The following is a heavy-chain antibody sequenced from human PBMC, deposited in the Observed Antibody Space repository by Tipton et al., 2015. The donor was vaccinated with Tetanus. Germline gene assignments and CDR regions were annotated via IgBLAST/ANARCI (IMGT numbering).Heavy chain of an antibody. CDR3: ARGRTLSDFWTDSGYYFDH. CDR2: INHRGST. CDR1: AGSFSGYY. D-gene: IGHD3/OR15-3a*01. V-gene: IGHV4-34*01. Sequence: GLVKPSETLSLTCAVYAGSFSGYYWTWIRQSPGEGLEWIGEINHRGSTNYNPSLKSRVTMSVDTSRDQFSLKLKTVTAADTAVYYCARGRTLSDFWTDSGYYFDHWGQGTLVTVSS. J-gene: IGHJ4*02.